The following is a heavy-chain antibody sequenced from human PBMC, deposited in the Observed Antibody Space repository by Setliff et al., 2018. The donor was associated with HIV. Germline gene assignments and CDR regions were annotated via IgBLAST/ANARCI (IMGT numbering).Heavy chain of an antibody. J-gene: IGHJ3*02. CDR3: ARRGHREVNRIWQQQQTVGAFDI. Sequence: GGSLRLSCAASGFTFSSYSMNWVRQAPGKGLEWVSSISSSSSYIYYADSVKGRFTISRDNAKTSLYLQMNSLRAEDTAVYYRARRGHREVNRIWQQQQTVGAFDIWGQGTMVTVSS. D-gene: IGHD6-13*01. CDR2: ISSSSSYI. V-gene: IGHV3-21*01. CDR1: GFTFSSYS.